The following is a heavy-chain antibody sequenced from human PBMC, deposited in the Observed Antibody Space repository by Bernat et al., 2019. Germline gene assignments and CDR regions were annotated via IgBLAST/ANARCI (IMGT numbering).Heavy chain of an antibody. CDR1: GFTFSNAW. D-gene: IGHD5-12*01. CDR3: ARDWFSRGLRLPSSDY. Sequence: EVQLVESGGGLVKPGGSLRLSCAASGFTFSNAWMNWVRQAPGKGLEWVGRIKSKTDGGTTDYAAPVKGRFTISRDDSKNTLYLQMNSLRAEDTAVYYCARDWFSRGLRLPSSDYWGQGTLVTVSS. J-gene: IGHJ4*02. V-gene: IGHV3-15*07. CDR2: IKSKTDGGTT.